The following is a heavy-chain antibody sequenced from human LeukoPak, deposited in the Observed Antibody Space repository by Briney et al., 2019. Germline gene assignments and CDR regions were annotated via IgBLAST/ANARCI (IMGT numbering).Heavy chain of an antibody. J-gene: IGHJ4*02. CDR2: ISTSSYYI. D-gene: IGHD1-26*01. CDR3: ARDASGSSTGLIDS. Sequence: GGSLRLSCAASGFTLRSYNMHWVRQAPGKGLEWVSYISTSSYYIYYADSVKGRFAISRDDAKNSLFLQMNSLRAEDTAIYYCARDASGSSTGLIDSWGQGTLVTVSS. CDR1: GFTLRSYN. V-gene: IGHV3-21*01.